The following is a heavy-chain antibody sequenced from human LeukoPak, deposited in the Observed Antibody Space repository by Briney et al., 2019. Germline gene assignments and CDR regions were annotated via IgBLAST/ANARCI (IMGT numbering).Heavy chain of an antibody. CDR1: GFTLSNYG. V-gene: IGHV3-64*01. CDR3: ARWSGAYDC. J-gene: IGHJ4*02. CDR2: IGSNGANT. D-gene: IGHD2-21*01. Sequence: GGSLRLSCTASGFTLSNYGMHWVRQAPGKGLEYVSAIGSNGANTYYASSVWGRFTISRDTSKNTLYLQMGSLRAEDMAVYFCARWSGAYDCWGQGALVTVSS.